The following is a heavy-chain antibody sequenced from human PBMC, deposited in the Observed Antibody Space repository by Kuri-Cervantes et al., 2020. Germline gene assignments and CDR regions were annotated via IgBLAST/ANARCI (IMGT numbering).Heavy chain of an antibody. J-gene: IGHJ6*03. CDR3: ARGTDDYVVVVANEKGVHYFYYYYMDV. CDR1: GYIFPGYY. V-gene: IGHV1-2*04. Sequence: SVQVSCKSSGYIFPGYYMHWVRQAPGQGLEWMGWINPNSGGTNYAQKFQGWVTMTRDTSISTAYMELSRLRSDDTAVYYCARGTDDYVVVVANEKGVHYFYYYYMDVWGKGTTVTVSS. D-gene: IGHD2-15*01. CDR2: INPNSGGT.